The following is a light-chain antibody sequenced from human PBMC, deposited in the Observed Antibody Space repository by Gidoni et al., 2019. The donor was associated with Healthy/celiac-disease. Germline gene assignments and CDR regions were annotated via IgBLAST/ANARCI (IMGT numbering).Light chain of an antibody. Sequence: DIQMTQSPSSLSASVGDRVTITCQASQIISSYLNWYQQKPGKAPKLLIYAASSLQSGVPSRFSGSGSGTDFTLTISSLQPEDFATYYCQQDYSTPFTFGPGTRVEIK. J-gene: IGKJ3*01. V-gene: IGKV1-39*01. CDR3: QQDYSTPFT. CDR1: QIISSY. CDR2: AAS.